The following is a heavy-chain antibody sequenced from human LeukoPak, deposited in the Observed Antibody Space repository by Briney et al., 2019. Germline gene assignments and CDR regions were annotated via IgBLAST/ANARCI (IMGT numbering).Heavy chain of an antibody. Sequence: GGSLRLSFAASGFTFSSYAMSWVGQAPGKGRDGVSAISVIGGSTYYADSVKGRFTISRDNLKNTLYLQMNSLRAEDTAVYYCAKVRDYFDSSGYRFYFDYWGQGTLVSVSS. V-gene: IGHV3-23*01. CDR2: ISVIGGST. J-gene: IGHJ4*02. D-gene: IGHD3-22*01. CDR1: GFTFSSYA. CDR3: AKVRDYFDSSGYRFYFDY.